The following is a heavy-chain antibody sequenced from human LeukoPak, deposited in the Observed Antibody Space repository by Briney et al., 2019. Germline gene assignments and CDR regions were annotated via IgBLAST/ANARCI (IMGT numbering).Heavy chain of an antibody. CDR3: ARLTDY. J-gene: IGHJ4*02. V-gene: IGHV4-39*01. CDR2: IYYSGST. Sequence: PSETLSLTCTVSGGSISSSRYYWGWIRQPPGKGLEWIGRIYYSGSTDYNPSLKSRVTIAVDTSKNQFSLKLTSVTAADTAVYYCARLTDYWGQGTLLTVSS. CDR1: GGSISSSRYY.